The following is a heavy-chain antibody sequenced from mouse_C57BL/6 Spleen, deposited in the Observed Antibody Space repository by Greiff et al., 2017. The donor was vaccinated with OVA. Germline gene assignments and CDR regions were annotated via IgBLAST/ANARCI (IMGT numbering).Heavy chain of an antibody. Sequence: QVQLKQPGAELVRPGTSVKLSCKASGYTFTSYWMHWVKQRPGQGLEWIGVIDPSDSFTNYNQKFKGKATLTVDTSSSTAYMQLNILTSEDSSVYYCARMGLPGRENYFDYWGQGTTLTVSS. D-gene: IGHD2-4*01. J-gene: IGHJ2*01. CDR2: IDPSDSFT. CDR3: ARMGLPGRENYFDY. CDR1: GYTFTSYW. V-gene: IGHV1-59*01.